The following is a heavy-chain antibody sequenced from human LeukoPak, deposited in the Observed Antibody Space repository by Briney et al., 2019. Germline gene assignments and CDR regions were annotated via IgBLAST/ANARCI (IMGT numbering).Heavy chain of an antibody. CDR2: ISGSGGST. CDR1: GFTFSSYA. V-gene: IGHV3-23*01. D-gene: IGHD2-2*01. Sequence: GGSLRLSCAASGFTFSSYAMSWVRQAPGKGLEWVSVISGSGGSTFYADSVKGRFTISRENAKNTLYLQMNSLRAEDTAVYYCAREGCSSTSCYRAFQHWGQGTLVTVSS. CDR3: AREGCSSTSCYRAFQH. J-gene: IGHJ1*01.